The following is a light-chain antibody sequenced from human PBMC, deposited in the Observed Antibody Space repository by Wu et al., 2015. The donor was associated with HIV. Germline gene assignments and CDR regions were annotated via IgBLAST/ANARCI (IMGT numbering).Light chain of an antibody. Sequence: EIVLTQSPGTLSLSPGDRATVSCRASQNVGNNYLAWYQQKPGQAPRLLIFGASTRAAGIPDRFSGSGSGTNFILTITRLEPEDFAVYYCQQYSTSLFSLGPGTRVDI. CDR1: QNVGNNY. CDR3: QQYSTSLFS. V-gene: IGKV3-20*01. CDR2: GAS. J-gene: IGKJ3*01.